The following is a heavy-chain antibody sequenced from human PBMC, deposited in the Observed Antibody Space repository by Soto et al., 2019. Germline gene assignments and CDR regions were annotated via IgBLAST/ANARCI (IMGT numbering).Heavy chain of an antibody. D-gene: IGHD4-17*01. CDR1: GFTFRSHG. J-gene: IGHJ3*02. CDR2: IWYDATNQ. V-gene: IGHV3-33*01. CDR3: ARDGIDGDHDAFDI. Sequence: PGGSLRLSCAASGFTFRSHGMHWVRQAPGKGLEWVAVIWYDATNQYYANSVKGRFTIYRDNSKNILYLQMNSLRVEDTALYYCARDGIDGDHDAFDIWGQGTTVTVSS.